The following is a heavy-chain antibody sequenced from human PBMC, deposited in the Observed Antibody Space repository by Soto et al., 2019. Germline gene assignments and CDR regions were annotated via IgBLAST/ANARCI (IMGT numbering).Heavy chain of an antibody. V-gene: IGHV3-30*03. D-gene: IGHD1-26*01. J-gene: IGHJ4*02. CDR3: ARYSGKYQGPIDY. CDR1: GFTFSHYG. Sequence: QVQLVESGGGVVQPGRSLRLSCAASGFTFSHYGIHWVRQAAGKGLEWLAVISYDGSNKHYADSVKGRFTASRDNSKNTLYLQMNSLRAEDTAVYFCARYSGKYQGPIDYWGQGTLVTVSS. CDR2: ISYDGSNK.